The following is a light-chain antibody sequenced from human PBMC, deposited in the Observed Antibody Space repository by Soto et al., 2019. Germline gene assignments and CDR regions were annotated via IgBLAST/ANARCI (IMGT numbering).Light chain of an antibody. Sequence: EIVMTQSPATLSVSPGERVTLSCRASQSVSSNLAWYQQKPGQAPRLLIYGASSRATGIPDRFSGSGSGTDFTLTISRLEPEDFAVYFCQQYGDSPMYTFGQGTKLEI. CDR2: GAS. CDR1: QSVSSN. CDR3: QQYGDSPMYT. J-gene: IGKJ2*01. V-gene: IGKV3-20*01.